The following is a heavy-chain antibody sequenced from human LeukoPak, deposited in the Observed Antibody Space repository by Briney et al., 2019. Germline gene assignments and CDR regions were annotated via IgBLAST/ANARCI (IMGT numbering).Heavy chain of an antibody. CDR2: IYYSGSI. Sequence: SETLSLTCTVSGGSISSSSYYWGWLRQPPGKGLEGLGSIYYSGSIYYNPSLKSRVTVPVDTSKNQFSLKLSSVTAADTAVYYCARRAIFGVVIIRGYFDYWGQGTLVTVSS. CDR1: GGSISSSSYY. V-gene: IGHV4-39*01. J-gene: IGHJ4*02. D-gene: IGHD3-3*01. CDR3: ARRAIFGVVIIRGYFDY.